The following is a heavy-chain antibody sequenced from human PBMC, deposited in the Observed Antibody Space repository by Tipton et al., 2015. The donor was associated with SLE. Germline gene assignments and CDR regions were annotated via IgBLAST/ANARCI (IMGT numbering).Heavy chain of an antibody. D-gene: IGHD5-12*01. J-gene: IGHJ4*02. Sequence: SLRLSCAASGFTFSSYAMSWVRQAPGKGLEWVSAISGSGGSTYYADSVKGRFTISRDNYKNTLYLQMNSLRAEDTAVYYCAKERQGWLRLFEYWGQGTLVTVSS. CDR2: ISGSGGST. CDR1: GFTFSSYA. V-gene: IGHV3-23*01. CDR3: AKERQGWLRLFEY.